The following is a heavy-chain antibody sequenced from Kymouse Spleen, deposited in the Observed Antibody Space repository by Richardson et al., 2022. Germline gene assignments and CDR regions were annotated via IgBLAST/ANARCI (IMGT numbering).Heavy chain of an antibody. D-gene: IGHD1-1*01,IGHD1-20*01,IGHD1-7*01. CDR3: ARRNWNPYYYGMDV. V-gene: IGHV4-34*01. CDR2: INHSGST. CDR1: GGSFSGYY. J-gene: IGHJ6*02. Sequence: QVQLQQWGAGLLKPSETLSLTCAVYGGSFSGYYWSWIRQPPGKGLEWIGEINHSGSTNYNPSLKSRVTISVDTSKNQFSLKLSSVTAADTAVYYCARRNWNPYYYGMDVWGQGTTVTVSS.